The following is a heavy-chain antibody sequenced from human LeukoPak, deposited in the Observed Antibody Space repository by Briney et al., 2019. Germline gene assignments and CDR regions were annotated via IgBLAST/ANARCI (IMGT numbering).Heavy chain of an antibody. J-gene: IGHJ4*02. CDR1: GNTFTSYD. D-gene: IGHD1-26*01. V-gene: IGHV1-8*01. Sequence: ASVKVSCKASGNTFTSYDVNWVRQAPGQGLEWMGWMNPNSGQTYYVPKFQGRVTMTRNTSISTAYMELSSLRSEDTAIYYCARDSSSGSYYPFDYWGQGTLVTVSS. CDR3: ARDSSSGSYYPFDY. CDR2: MNPNSGQT.